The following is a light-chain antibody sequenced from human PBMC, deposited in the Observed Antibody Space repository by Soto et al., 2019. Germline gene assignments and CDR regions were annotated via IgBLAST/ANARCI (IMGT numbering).Light chain of an antibody. Sequence: DIQMTQSPSSLSASVGDRVTITCRASQSIRSWLAWYQQKPGKAPKLLLYDASSLEGGVPSRFGGSGSGTEFTLTISSLQPDDFATYYCQQYNSYSPWTFGQGTKVEIK. V-gene: IGKV1-5*01. CDR3: QQYNSYSPWT. CDR2: DAS. CDR1: QSIRSW. J-gene: IGKJ1*01.